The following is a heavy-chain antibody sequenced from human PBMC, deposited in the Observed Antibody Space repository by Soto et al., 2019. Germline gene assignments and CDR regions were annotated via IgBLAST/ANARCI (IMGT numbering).Heavy chain of an antibody. J-gene: IGHJ4*02. CDR2: ISYDGSNK. CDR3: AKDDGLGGY. Sequence: QVRLVESGGGVVQPGRSLRLSCAASGFTFSSYGMHWVRQAPGKGLEWVAVISYDGSNKYYADSVKGRFTISRDNSKNTLYLQMNSLRAEDTAVYYCAKDDGLGGYWGQGTLVTVSS. D-gene: IGHD3-16*01. CDR1: GFTFSSYG. V-gene: IGHV3-30*18.